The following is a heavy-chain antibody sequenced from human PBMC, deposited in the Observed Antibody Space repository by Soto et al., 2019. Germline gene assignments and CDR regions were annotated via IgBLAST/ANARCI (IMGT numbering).Heavy chain of an antibody. V-gene: IGHV1-46*01. CDR3: AREDDSSGYSTPDAFDI. Sequence: ASVKVSCKASGYTFTSYYMHWVRQAPGQGLEWMGIINPSGGSTSYAQKFQGRVTMTRDTSTSTVYMELSSLRSEDTAAYYCAREDDSSGYSTPDAFDIWGQGTMVTVSS. D-gene: IGHD3-22*01. CDR1: GYTFTSYY. CDR2: INPSGGST. J-gene: IGHJ3*02.